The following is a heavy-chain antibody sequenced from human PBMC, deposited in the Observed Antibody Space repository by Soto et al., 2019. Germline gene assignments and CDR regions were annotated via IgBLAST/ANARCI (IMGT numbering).Heavy chain of an antibody. CDR2: ISYDGSNK. CDR1: GFTFSSYG. V-gene: IGHV3-30*18. CDR3: AKDPGIAARPGGWFDP. J-gene: IGHJ5*02. D-gene: IGHD6-6*01. Sequence: GGSLRLSCAASGFTFSSYGMHWVRQAPGKGLEWVAVISYDGSNKYYADSVKDQFTISRDNSKNTLYLQMNSLRAEDTAVYYCAKDPGIAARPGGWFDPWGQGTLVTVSS.